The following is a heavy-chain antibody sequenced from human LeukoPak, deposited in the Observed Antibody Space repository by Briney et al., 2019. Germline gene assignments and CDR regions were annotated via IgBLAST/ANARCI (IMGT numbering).Heavy chain of an antibody. CDR2: INHSGST. V-gene: IGHV4-34*01. Sequence: SETLSLTCAVYGGSFSGYYWSWIRQPPGKGLEWIGEINHSGSTNYNPSLKSRVTISVDTPKNQFSLKLSSVTAADTAVYYCARGSWYDVGYFDYWGQGTLVTVSS. CDR3: ARGSWYDVGYFDY. CDR1: GGSFSGYY. J-gene: IGHJ4*02. D-gene: IGHD1-1*01.